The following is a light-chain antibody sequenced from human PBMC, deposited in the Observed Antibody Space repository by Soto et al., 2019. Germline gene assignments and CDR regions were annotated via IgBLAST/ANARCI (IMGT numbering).Light chain of an antibody. J-gene: IGKJ2*01. V-gene: IGKV3-20*01. CDR1: QSVGRNY. CDR2: DAS. CDR3: HQYADSPQT. Sequence: EIVLTQSPGTLSLSPGESATLSCRASQSVGRNYLAWFQHKPDQAPRLLIYDASNRATGVPDRFSGSGSGTDFTLTISSLEPEDSAVYFCHQYADSPQTFGQGTKVEIK.